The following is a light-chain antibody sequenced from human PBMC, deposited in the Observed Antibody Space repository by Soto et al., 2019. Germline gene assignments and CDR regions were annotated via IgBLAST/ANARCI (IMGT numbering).Light chain of an antibody. CDR1: QSVGSN. CDR3: QQRSNWPPIT. V-gene: IGKV3-15*01. Sequence: EVVMTQSPATLSVSPGETATLSFRASQSVGSNLAWYQQKPGQAPRLLIYAASTRATGIPARFSGSGSGTEFTLTISSLQSEDFAVYYCQQRSNWPPITFGQGTRLEIK. J-gene: IGKJ5*01. CDR2: AAS.